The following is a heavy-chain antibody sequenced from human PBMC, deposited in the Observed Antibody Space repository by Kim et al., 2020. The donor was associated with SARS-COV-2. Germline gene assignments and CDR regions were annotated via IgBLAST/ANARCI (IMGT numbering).Heavy chain of an antibody. CDR3: ASVAAAGPTVYYLGMDV. CDR1: GLTFSSYS. J-gene: IGHJ6*02. CDR2: ISSSSSYI. Sequence: GGSLRLSCAASGLTFSSYSMNWVRQAPGKGLEWVSSISSSSSYIYYADSVKGRFTISRDNAKNSLYLQMNSLRAEDTAVYYCASVAAAGPTVYYLGMDVWGQRTAVTVSS. D-gene: IGHD6-13*01. V-gene: IGHV3-21*01.